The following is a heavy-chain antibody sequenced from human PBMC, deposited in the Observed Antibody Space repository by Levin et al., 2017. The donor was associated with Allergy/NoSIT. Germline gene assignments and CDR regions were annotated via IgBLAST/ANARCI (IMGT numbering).Heavy chain of an antibody. CDR1: GFTFSSHA. J-gene: IGHJ4*02. Sequence: LSLTCAASGFTFSSHAMNWVRQAPGKGLEWVSAISDGGSRTYYTDSVKGRFTISRDNSRNTLYLQMNNLRDEDTAIYYCAKDRPRSGGSFDYWGQGTLVTVSS. CDR2: ISDGGSRT. V-gene: IGHV3-23*01. D-gene: IGHD6-19*01. CDR3: AKDRPRSGGSFDY.